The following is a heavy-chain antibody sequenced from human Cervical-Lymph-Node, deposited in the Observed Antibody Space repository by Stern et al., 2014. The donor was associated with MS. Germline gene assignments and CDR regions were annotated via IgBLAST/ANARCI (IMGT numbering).Heavy chain of an antibody. CDR3: ARGPYNRDFFEY. D-gene: IGHD1-1*01. CDR2: IIPVVGTA. Sequence: VQLVESGAEVRKPGSSVKVSCKASGGTFSRYGISWVRQAPGQGLEWMGGIIPVVGTADYAEQFQGRVTITADGSTSTAYMELSGLTSADTAVYYCARGPYNRDFFEYWGQGTLVTVSS. CDR1: GGTFSRYG. J-gene: IGHJ4*02. V-gene: IGHV1-69*01.